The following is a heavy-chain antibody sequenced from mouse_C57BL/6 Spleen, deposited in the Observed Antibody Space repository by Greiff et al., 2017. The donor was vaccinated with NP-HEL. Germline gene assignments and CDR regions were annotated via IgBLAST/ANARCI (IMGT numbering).Heavy chain of an antibody. V-gene: IGHV1-61*01. D-gene: IGHD1-1*01. CDR1: GYTFTSYW. J-gene: IGHJ2*01. Sequence: QVQLQQPGAELVRPGSSVKLSCKASGYTFTSYWMDWVKQRPGQGLEWIGNTYPSDSETHYNQKFKDKATLTVDKSSSTAYMQLSSLTSEDSAVYYCARDGYYGSKRHFDYWGQGTTLTVSS. CDR3: ARDGYYGSKRHFDY. CDR2: TYPSDSET.